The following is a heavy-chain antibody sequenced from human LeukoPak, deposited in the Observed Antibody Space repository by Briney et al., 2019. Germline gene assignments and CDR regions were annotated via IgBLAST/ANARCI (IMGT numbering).Heavy chain of an antibody. D-gene: IGHD4-17*01. CDR3: ARTNPVYGDYDY. J-gene: IGHJ4*02. CDR1: GFSVNDNY. V-gene: IGHV3-53*01. Sequence: GGSLRLSCAVSGFSVNDNYMSWVRQAPGKGLQWVSVMFPDGRTYYADSVKGRFTISRDLARNTLLLQMHSLRADDTAVHYCARTNPVYGDYDYWGQGTLVTVSS. CDR2: MFPDGRT.